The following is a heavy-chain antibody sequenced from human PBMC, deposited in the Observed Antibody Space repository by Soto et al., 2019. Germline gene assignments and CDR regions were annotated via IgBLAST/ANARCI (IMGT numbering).Heavy chain of an antibody. J-gene: IGHJ5*02. CDR2: IIPIFRTP. CDR3: XXXTGSGFRPGTHRXNXXXX. D-gene: IGHD5-12*01. V-gene: IGHV1-69*01. CDR1: GVTFSSFA. Sequence: QVQLVQSGAEVKQPGSSVKVSCQASGVTFSSFAISWVRQAPGQGLEWMGGIIPIFRTPNYAQNFQGRVTXTXXESTSSVYMELXRXXXXXXXXXYXXXXTGSGFRPGTHRXNXXXXXGQGXLX.